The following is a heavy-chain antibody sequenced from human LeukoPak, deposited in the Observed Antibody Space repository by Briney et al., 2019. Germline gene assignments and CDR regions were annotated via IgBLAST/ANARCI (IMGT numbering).Heavy chain of an antibody. Sequence: ASVKVSCKASGYTFSNYGVSWVRQAPGQGLEWMGWISAYNGNTNYAQKLQGRVTMTTDTSTSTAYMELRSLRSDDTSVYYCARGGPWLPKPEYFQHWGQGTLVTVSS. J-gene: IGHJ1*01. CDR1: GYTFSNYG. CDR2: ISAYNGNT. V-gene: IGHV1-18*01. D-gene: IGHD5-12*01. CDR3: ARGGPWLPKPEYFQH.